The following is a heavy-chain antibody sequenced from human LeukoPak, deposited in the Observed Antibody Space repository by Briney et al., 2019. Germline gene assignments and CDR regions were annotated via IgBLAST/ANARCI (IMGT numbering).Heavy chain of an antibody. CDR1: GFTFSSYE. CDR2: ISSSGNTI. Sequence: GGSLRLSCAASGFTFSSYEMNWVRQAPGKGLEWFSHISSSGNTIHYADSVKGRFTVSRDNAKNSVYLQMNSLRAEDTAVYYCARDEEGDYDFDYWGQGTLVTVSS. CDR3: ARDEEGDYDFDY. V-gene: IGHV3-48*03. J-gene: IGHJ4*02. D-gene: IGHD4-17*01.